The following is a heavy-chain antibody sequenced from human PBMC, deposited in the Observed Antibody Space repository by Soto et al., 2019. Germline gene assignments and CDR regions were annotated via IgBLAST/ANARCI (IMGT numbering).Heavy chain of an antibody. CDR3: ARGVRTGFYGMDV. Sequence: QVQLVQSGAEVKKPGSSVKVSCKASGGTFSNYAISWVRQAPGQGLEWVGGIISIFGTTNYARNFQGRVTITADESTSTAYMELSGLRSEDTAVYYCARGVRTGFYGMDVWGQGTTVTVSS. D-gene: IGHD3-10*01. CDR1: GGTFSNYA. J-gene: IGHJ6*02. V-gene: IGHV1-69*01. CDR2: IISIFGTT.